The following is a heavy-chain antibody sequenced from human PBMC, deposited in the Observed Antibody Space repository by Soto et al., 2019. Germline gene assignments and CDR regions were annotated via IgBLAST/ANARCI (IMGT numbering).Heavy chain of an antibody. Sequence: SETLSLTCAVYGGSFSGYYWSWIRQPPGKGLEWIGEINHSGSTNYNPSLKSRVTISVDTSKNQFSLKLSSVTAADTAVYYCAREDIVVVPARYYYYYYMDVWGKGTTVTGSS. D-gene: IGHD2-2*01. CDR2: INHSGST. J-gene: IGHJ6*03. V-gene: IGHV4-34*01. CDR1: GGSFSGYY. CDR3: AREDIVVVPARYYYYYYMDV.